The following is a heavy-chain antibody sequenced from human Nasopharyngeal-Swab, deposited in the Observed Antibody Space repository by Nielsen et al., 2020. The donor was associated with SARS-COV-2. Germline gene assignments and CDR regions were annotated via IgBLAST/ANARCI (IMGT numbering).Heavy chain of an antibody. J-gene: IGHJ4*02. CDR2: ISGSGDTT. V-gene: IGHV3-23*01. D-gene: IGHD6-19*01. CDR1: GFAYNNYA. Sequence: GESLKISCAASGFAYNNYAMNWVRQAPGKGLEWVSVISGSGDTTYYADSVKGRFTISRDNSKNTLYLQMNSLTAEDTAVYFCATGRNRILVTGTLFDYWGQGTLVTVSS. CDR3: ATGRNRILVTGTLFDY.